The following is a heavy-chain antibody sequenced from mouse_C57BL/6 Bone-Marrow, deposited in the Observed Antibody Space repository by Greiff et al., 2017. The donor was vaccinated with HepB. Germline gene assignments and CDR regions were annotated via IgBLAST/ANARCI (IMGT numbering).Heavy chain of an antibody. D-gene: IGHD1-1*01. Sequence: VQLQQSGAELVRPGASVKLSCTASGFNIKDDYMHWVKQRPEQGLEWIGWIDPENGDTEYASKFQGTATITADTSANTAYLQLSSLTSEDTAVYYSTTELQDYAMDYWGQGTSVTVSS. CDR2: IDPENGDT. J-gene: IGHJ4*01. CDR3: TTELQDYAMDY. CDR1: GFNIKDDY. V-gene: IGHV14-4*01.